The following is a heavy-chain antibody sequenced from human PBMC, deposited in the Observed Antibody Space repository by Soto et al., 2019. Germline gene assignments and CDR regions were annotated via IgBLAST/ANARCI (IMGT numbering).Heavy chain of an antibody. Sequence: PGGSLRLSCAASGFTFSSYGMHWVRQAPGKGLEWVAVISYDGSNKYYADSVKGRFTISRDNSKNTLYLQMNSLRAEDTAVYYCARERGDTVNRYYYYYYGMDVWGQGATVTVSS. V-gene: IGHV3-30*03. CDR3: ARERGDTVNRYYYYYYGMDV. D-gene: IGHD4-4*01. CDR2: ISYDGSNK. J-gene: IGHJ6*02. CDR1: GFTFSSYG.